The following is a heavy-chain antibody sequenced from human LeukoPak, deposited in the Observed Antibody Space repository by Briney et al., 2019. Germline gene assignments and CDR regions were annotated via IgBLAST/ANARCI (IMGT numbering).Heavy chain of an antibody. CDR1: GDSVSSNSVT. Sequence: SQTLSLTCAISGDSVSSNSVTWSWIRQSPSRGLEWLGRTYYRSTWYNDYAVSVRGRITVNPDTSKNQFSLHLNSVTPEDTAVYYCARRLTQYDCFDPWGQGILVTVSS. CDR3: ARRLTQYDCFDP. J-gene: IGHJ5*02. CDR2: TYYRSTWYN. V-gene: IGHV6-1*01. D-gene: IGHD2-2*01.